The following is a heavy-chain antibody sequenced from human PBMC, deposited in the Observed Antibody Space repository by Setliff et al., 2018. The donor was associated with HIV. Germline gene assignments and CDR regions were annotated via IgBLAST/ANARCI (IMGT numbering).Heavy chain of an antibody. CDR1: GGSFSSYY. V-gene: IGHV4-34*01. CDR3: ARAISAAGIAPFDF. J-gene: IGHJ4*02. D-gene: IGHD6-13*01. CDR2: INHTGST. Sequence: SETLSLTCAVYGGSFSSYYWSWIRQPPGKGLEWIGEINHTGSTNYNPSLKSRVTISVDTSKNQFSLKLSSVTAADTAVYYCARAISAAGIAPFDFWGQGTLVTVSS.